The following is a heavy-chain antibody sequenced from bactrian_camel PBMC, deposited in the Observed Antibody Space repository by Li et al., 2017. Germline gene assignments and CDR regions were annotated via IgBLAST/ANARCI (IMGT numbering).Heavy chain of an antibody. CDR3: TSDGYEY. CDR1: GFTLSDTW. J-gene: IGHJ4*01. CDR2: IYRDGTNT. Sequence: VQLVESGGGLVQPGGSLTLSCAASGFTLSDTWMTWVRQAPGKGLEWVSSIYRDGTNTDYADSVKGRFTISRDNAKNTLYLQMNSLKTEDTTVYYCTSDGYEYWGQGTQVTVS. V-gene: IGHV3S6*01.